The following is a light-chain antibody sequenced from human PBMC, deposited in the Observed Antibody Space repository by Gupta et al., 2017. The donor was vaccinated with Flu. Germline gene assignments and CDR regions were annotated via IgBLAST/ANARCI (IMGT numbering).Light chain of an antibody. CDR3: QQRKYCPCT. Sequence: PSFLSASVGDRVTITCRASQGFTRFFSWYQQKPGKAPKLLIYAASTVQSGVPSRFSGSGSGTEFTLTISSLQPEDFATYYCQQRKYCPCTFGQGTKMEIK. J-gene: IGKJ2*02. CDR1: QGFTRF. CDR2: AAS. V-gene: IGKV1-9*01.